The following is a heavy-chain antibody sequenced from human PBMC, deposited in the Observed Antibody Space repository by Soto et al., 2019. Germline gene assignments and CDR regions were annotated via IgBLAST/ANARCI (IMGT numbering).Heavy chain of an antibody. CDR1: GYTFTSYG. V-gene: IGHV1-18*01. D-gene: IGHD6-13*01. Sequence: ASVKVSCKASGYTFTSYGISWVRQAPGRGLEWMGWISAYNGNTNYAQKLQGRVTINPDTSQNQFSLHLTSVTPEDTAVYYCGRLVGNSWIDYWGQGTLVTVSS. J-gene: IGHJ4*02. CDR3: GRLVGNSWIDY. CDR2: ISAYNGNT.